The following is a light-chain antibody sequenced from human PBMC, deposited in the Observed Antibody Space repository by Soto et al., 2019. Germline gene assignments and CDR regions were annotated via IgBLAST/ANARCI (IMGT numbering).Light chain of an antibody. J-gene: IGKJ1*01. V-gene: IGKV1-33*01. CDR3: QHCDTGWP. CDR1: QDISNY. CDR2: DAS. Sequence: DIQMTQSPSSLSASVGDRVTITCQASQDISNYLNWYQQKPGKAPKLLIYDASNLETGVPSRFSGSGSGTDFTFTISSLQPEDIATYYCQHCDTGWPFGQGTKVDIK.